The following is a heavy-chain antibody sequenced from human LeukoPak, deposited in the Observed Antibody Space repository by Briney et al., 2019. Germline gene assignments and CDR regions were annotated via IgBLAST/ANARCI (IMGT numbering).Heavy chain of an antibody. J-gene: IGHJ4*02. D-gene: IGHD1-26*01. CDR1: GGSISSSSYY. V-gene: IGHV4-39*01. CDR3: ARHAESKFSWELLFPVDY. CDR2: IYYSGST. Sequence: SETLSLTCTVSGGSISSSSYYWGWIRQPPGKGLEWIGSIYYSGSTYYNPSLKSRVTISVDTSKNQFSLKLSSVTAADTAVYYCARHAESKFSWELLFPVDYWGQGTLVTVSS.